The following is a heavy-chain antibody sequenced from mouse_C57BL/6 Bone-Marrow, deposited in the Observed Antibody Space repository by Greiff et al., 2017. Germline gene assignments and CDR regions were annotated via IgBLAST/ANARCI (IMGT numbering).Heavy chain of an antibody. CDR1: GFTFSDYY. CDR2: INYDGSST. CDR3: ARGYYGFYYAMDY. J-gene: IGHJ4*01. V-gene: IGHV5-16*01. Sequence: DVMLVESEGGLAQPGSSMKLSCTASGFTFSDYYMAWVRQVPEKGLEWVANINYDGSSTYYLDSLKSRFIISRDNAKNILYLQMSSLKSEDTATYYCARGYYGFYYAMDYWGQGTSVTVSS. D-gene: IGHD1-1*01.